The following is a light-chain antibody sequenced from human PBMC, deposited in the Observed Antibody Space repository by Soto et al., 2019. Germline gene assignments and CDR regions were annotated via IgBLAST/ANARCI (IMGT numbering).Light chain of an antibody. J-gene: IGLJ2*01. CDR2: DVT. Sequence: QSALTQPASVSGSPGQSITISCTGTSSDVGGYSYVSWYQQHPGKAPKLMIYDVTDRPSGVSYRFSGSKSGNTASLTISGLQAEYEADYSCSSYTSTSTVVFGGGTKVTVL. CDR1: SSDVGGYSY. CDR3: SSYTSTSTVV. V-gene: IGLV2-14*03.